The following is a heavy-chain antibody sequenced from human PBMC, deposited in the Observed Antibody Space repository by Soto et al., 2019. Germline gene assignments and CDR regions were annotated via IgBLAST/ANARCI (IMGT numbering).Heavy chain of an antibody. V-gene: IGHV3-15*07. CDR1: GFTFSNAW. CDR3: TTAGNPHYYYGMDV. Sequence: GGSLRLSCAASGFTFSNAWMNWVRQAPGKGLEWVGRIKSKTDGGRTDYAAPVKGRFTISRDDSKNTLYLQMNSLKTEDTAVYYCTTAGNPHYYYGMDVWGQGTTVTVSS. CDR2: IKSKTDGGRT. J-gene: IGHJ6*02.